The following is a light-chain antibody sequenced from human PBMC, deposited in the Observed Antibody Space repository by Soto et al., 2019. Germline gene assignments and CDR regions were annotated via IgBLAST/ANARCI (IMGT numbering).Light chain of an antibody. V-gene: IGLV2-14*01. CDR3: NSYTSSSTLYV. Sequence: QSALTQPASVSGSPGQSITISCTGTSSDVGGYNYVSWYQQHPGKAPKLMIYDVSNRPSGVSNRFSGSKSGNTASLTISGLQAEDEADYYCNSYTSSSTLYVFGTGTTVTVL. CDR2: DVS. CDR1: SSDVGGYNY. J-gene: IGLJ1*01.